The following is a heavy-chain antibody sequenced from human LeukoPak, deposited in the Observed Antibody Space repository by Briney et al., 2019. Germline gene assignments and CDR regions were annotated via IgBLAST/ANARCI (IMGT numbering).Heavy chain of an antibody. CDR3: ARGDDSSGYDPQAFDY. D-gene: IGHD3-22*01. CDR2: ISYDGSNK. Sequence: GGSLRLSCAASGFTFSSYAMHWVRRAPGKGLEWVAVISYDGSNKYYADSVKGRFTISRDNSKNTLYLQMNSLRAEDTAVYYCARGDDSSGYDPQAFDYWGQGTLVTVSS. J-gene: IGHJ4*02. CDR1: GFTFSSYA. V-gene: IGHV3-30*01.